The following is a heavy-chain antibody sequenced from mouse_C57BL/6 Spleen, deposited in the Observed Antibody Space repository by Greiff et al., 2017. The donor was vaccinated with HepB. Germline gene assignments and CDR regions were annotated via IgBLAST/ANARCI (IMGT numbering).Heavy chain of an antibody. CDR3: ARADYRNYGFDY. CDR1: GFTFSSYA. Sequence: EVQLVESGGGLVKPGGSLKLSCAASGFTFSSYAMSWVRQTPEKRLEWVATISDGGSYTYYPDNVKGRFTISRDNAKNNLYLQMSHLKSEDTAMYYCARADYRNYGFDYWGQGTLVTVSS. V-gene: IGHV5-4*01. J-gene: IGHJ3*01. CDR2: ISDGGSYT. D-gene: IGHD2-5*01.